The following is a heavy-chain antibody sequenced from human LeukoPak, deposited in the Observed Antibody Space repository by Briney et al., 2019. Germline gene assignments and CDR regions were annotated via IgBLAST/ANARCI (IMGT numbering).Heavy chain of an antibody. CDR2: IYPSDSDT. CDR1: GYNFPTSW. CDR3: ARLRGPAADS. V-gene: IGHV5-51*01. Sequence: GESLKISCKASGYNFPTSWIGWVRQMPGKGLEWMVIIYPSDSDTRYSPSFQGHVTISVDKSISTAYLQWSSLLASDTAIYYCARLRGPAADSWGQGTLVTVSS. J-gene: IGHJ4*02. D-gene: IGHD6-13*01.